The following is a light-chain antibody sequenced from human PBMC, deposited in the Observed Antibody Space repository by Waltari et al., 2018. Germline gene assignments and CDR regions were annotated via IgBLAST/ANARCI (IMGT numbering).Light chain of an antibody. J-gene: IGKJ1*01. CDR3: QKYDSAPRT. V-gene: IGKV1-27*01. Sequence: DIQMTQSPSSLSASVGDRVTITCRASQGITNYLAWYQHKPGKVPKLLFYAASTLQSGVPSRFSGSGSGTDFTLTISSLQPEDVATYYCQKYDSAPRTFGQGTKVEIK. CDR2: AAS. CDR1: QGITNY.